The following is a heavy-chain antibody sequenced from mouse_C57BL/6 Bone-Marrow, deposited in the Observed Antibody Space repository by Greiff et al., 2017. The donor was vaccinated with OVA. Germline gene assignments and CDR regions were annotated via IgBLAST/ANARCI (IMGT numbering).Heavy chain of an antibody. D-gene: IGHD2-1*01. CDR2: IYPGSGST. CDR3: ARSSSLYYGNYFDY. CDR1: GYTFTSYW. J-gene: IGHJ2*01. V-gene: IGHV1-55*01. Sequence: QVQLQQSGAELVKPGASVKMSCKASGYTFTSYWITWVKQRPGQGLEWIGDIYPGSGSTNYNEKFKSKATLTVDTSSSTAYMQLSSLTSEDSAVYYCARSSSLYYGNYFDYWGQGTTLTVSS.